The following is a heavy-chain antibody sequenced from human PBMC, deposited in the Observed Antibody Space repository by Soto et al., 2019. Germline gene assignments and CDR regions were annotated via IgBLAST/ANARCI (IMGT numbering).Heavy chain of an antibody. CDR3: ARQLQRGSDNL. J-gene: IGHJ4*02. Sequence: LGASLKISCKASGYNFSSYWIGWVRQMPGKGLEWMGIIYPSDSDTRYSPSFQGQVTFSVDKSISTAYLQWSSLKASDTAMYYCARQLQRGSDNLWGQGTPVTVSS. D-gene: IGHD5-18*01. CDR2: IYPSDSDT. V-gene: IGHV5-51*01. CDR1: GYNFSSYW.